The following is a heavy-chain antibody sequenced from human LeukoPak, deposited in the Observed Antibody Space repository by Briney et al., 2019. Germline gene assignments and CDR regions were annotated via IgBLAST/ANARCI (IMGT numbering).Heavy chain of an antibody. CDR1: GFTFSSYA. Sequence: GRSLRLSCAASGFTFSSYAMHWVRQAPGKGLEWVAVISYDGSNKYYADSVKGRFTISRDNSKNTLYLQMNSLRAEDTAVYYCAGGQWLVLYFDYWGQGTLVTVSS. J-gene: IGHJ4*02. D-gene: IGHD6-19*01. CDR3: AGGQWLVLYFDY. V-gene: IGHV3-30-3*01. CDR2: ISYDGSNK.